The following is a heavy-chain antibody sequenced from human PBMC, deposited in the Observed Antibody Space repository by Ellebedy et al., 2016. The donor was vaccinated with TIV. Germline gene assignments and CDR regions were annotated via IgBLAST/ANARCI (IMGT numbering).Heavy chain of an antibody. D-gene: IGHD2-2*01. Sequence: GESLKISXAASGFTFSSYAMSWVRQAPGKGLEWVSAISGSGGSTYYADSVKGRFTISRDNSKNTLYLQMNSLRAEDTAVYYCAKDQPSTSKQRGIDYWGQGTLVTVSS. V-gene: IGHV3-23*01. CDR1: GFTFSSYA. CDR2: ISGSGGST. CDR3: AKDQPSTSKQRGIDY. J-gene: IGHJ4*02.